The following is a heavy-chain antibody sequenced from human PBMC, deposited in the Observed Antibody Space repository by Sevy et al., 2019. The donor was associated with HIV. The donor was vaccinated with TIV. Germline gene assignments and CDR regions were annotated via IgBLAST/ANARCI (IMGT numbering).Heavy chain of an antibody. CDR3: AGGRIVGGKHYYYYYGMDV. J-gene: IGHJ6*02. CDR1: GGSFSGYY. CDR2: INHSGST. V-gene: IGHV4-34*01. D-gene: IGHD1-26*01. Sequence: SETLSLTCAVYGGSFSGYYWSWIRQPPGKGLEWIGEINHSGSTNYNPSLKSRVTISVDTSKNQFSLKLSSVTAADTAVYYCAGGRIVGGKHYYYYYGMDVWGQGTTVTVSS.